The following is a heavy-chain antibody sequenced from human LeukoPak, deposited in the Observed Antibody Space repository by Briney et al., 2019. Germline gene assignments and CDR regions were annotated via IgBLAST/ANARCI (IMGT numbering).Heavy chain of an antibody. Sequence: GGSLRLSCTVSGFTVSSNPMSWVRQAPGKGLEWGSFIYSDNTHYSDSVMCRFTISSDNSKNTLYLQMNSLRAEDTAVYYCARQEARNYYYEGLDYWGPGNLVTVSS. CDR1: GFTVSSNP. V-gene: IGHV3-53*01. J-gene: IGHJ4*02. CDR2: IYSDNT. D-gene: IGHD3-22*01. CDR3: ARQEARNYYYEGLDY.